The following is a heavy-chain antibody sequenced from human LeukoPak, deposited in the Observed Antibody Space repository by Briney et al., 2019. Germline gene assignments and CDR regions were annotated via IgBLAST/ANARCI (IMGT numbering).Heavy chain of an antibody. CDR2: IYTSGGT. J-gene: IGHJ4*02. V-gene: IGHV4-4*07. CDR3: AINSWNNYYYFDY. D-gene: IGHD3-3*01. Sequence: SETLSFTCTVSGGSISSYHWTWIRQPAGKGLEWIGRIYTSGGTNYNPSLKSRVTMSVDTSKNQFSLKLSSVTAADTAVYYCAINSWNNYYYFDYWGQGTLVTVSS. CDR1: GGSISSYH.